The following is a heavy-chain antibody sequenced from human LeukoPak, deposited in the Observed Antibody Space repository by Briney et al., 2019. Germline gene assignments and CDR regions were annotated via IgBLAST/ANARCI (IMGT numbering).Heavy chain of an antibody. CDR1: GFTFSSYA. V-gene: IGHV3-23*01. CDR2: ISGSGGST. Sequence: GGSLRLSCAASGFTFSSYAMSGVRQAPGKGLEGVSAISGSGGSTYYADSVKGRFTISRDNSKNTLYLQMNSLRAEGTAVYYCAKDRGGPGDYFDYWGQGTLVTVSS. CDR3: AKDRGGPGDYFDY. J-gene: IGHJ4*02. D-gene: IGHD3-10*01.